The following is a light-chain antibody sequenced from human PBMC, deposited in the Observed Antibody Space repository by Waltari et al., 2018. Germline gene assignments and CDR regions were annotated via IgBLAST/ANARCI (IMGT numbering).Light chain of an antibody. CDR2: ANN. CDR3: QSFDSSLDGYV. J-gene: IGLJ1*01. CDR1: SSNIGSYYH. V-gene: IGLV1-40*03. Sequence: QRVTISCTGSSSNIGSYYHVHWCQHLPGTAPKVLIYANNNRPSGVPDRFSGSKSGASASLAITGLQAEDEADYYCQSFDSSLDGYVFGTGTKVTVL.